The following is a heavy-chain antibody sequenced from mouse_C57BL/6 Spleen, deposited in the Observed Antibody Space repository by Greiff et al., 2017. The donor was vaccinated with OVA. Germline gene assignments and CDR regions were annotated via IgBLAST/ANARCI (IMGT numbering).Heavy chain of an antibody. V-gene: IGHV1-72*01. CDR1: GYTFTSYW. CDR3: TRSPQYDGNGRGY. D-gene: IGHD1-1*01. J-gene: IGHJ2*01. CDR2: IDPNSGGT. Sequence: VQLQQPGAELVKPGASVKLSCKASGYTFTSYWMHWVKQRPGRGLEWIGMIDPNSGGTKYNEKFKSKATLTVDKPSSTAYMQLSSLTSEDSADYYCTRSPQYDGNGRGYWGQGTTLTVSS.